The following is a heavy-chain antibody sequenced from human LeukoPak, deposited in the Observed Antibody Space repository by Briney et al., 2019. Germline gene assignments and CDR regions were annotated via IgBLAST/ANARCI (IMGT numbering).Heavy chain of an antibody. V-gene: IGHV3-23*01. CDR2: ITGSGKRT. D-gene: IGHD5-12*01. CDR3: AKDPIVATIERASYYFGN. J-gene: IGHJ4*02. Sequence: PGGSRRLSCVASGFTFSSYVMSWVRQTPGKGLEWVSGITGSGKRTDYADSVKGRFTISRDSSKNTVYLQMNSLRAEDTAIYFCAKDPIVATIERASYYFGNWGQGTLVTVSS. CDR1: GFTFSSYV.